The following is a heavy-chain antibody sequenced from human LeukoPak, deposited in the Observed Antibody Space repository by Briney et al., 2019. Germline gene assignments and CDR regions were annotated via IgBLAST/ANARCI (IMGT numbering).Heavy chain of an antibody. Sequence: SETLSLTCTVSGGSISSSSYYWGWIRQPPGKGLEWIGSIYHSGSTYYNPSLKSRVTISVDTSKNQFSLKLSSVTAADTAVYYCARVWEHTYSSSWYYFDYWGQGTLVTVSS. CDR2: IYHSGST. D-gene: IGHD6-13*01. CDR3: ARVWEHTYSSSWYYFDY. J-gene: IGHJ4*02. CDR1: GGSISSSSYY. V-gene: IGHV4-39*07.